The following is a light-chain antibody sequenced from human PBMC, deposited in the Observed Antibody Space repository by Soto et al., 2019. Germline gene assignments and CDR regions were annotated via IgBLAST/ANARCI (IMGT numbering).Light chain of an antibody. J-gene: IGLJ2*01. CDR3: NSYTSGSTSAV. CDR1: SSDVGGYNY. CDR2: EVS. Sequence: QSALTQPASVSGSPGQPITISCTGTSSDVGGYNYVSWYQQHPGKAPKLMLYEVSNRPSGASNRFSGSKSGNTASLTISGRRADDEADYYCNSYTSGSTSAVFGGGTQLTVL. V-gene: IGLV2-14*01.